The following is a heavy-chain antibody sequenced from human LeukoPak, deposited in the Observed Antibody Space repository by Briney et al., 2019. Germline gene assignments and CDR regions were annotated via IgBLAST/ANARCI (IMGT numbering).Heavy chain of an antibody. J-gene: IGHJ4*02. D-gene: IGHD6-13*01. Sequence: GSLRLSCAASGFTFSSYWMSWVRQPPGKGLEWIGEIYHSGTTNYNPSLKSRVTMSVDKSKNQFSLKLNSVTAADTAMYYCVRQVGSIEAPVWGQGTLVTVSS. V-gene: IGHV4-4*02. CDR1: GFTFSSYW. CDR2: IYHSGTT. CDR3: VRQVGSIEAPV.